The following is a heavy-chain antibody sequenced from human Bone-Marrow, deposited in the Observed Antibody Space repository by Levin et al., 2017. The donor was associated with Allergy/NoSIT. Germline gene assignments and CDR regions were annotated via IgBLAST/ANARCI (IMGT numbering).Heavy chain of an antibody. V-gene: IGHV4-39*01. D-gene: IGHD4-17*01. CDR1: GVSISDSVYY. CDR3: ARHRDGDYENPEWVH. J-gene: IGHJ4*02. Sequence: SETLSLTCSVSGVSISDSVYYWDWIRQPPGKGLEWIGSIYYSGSTQYNPSLKSRVIISVDTSKNQFSLRLSSVTAADTAVYYCARHRDGDYENPEWVHWGQGILVTVSS. CDR2: IYYSGST.